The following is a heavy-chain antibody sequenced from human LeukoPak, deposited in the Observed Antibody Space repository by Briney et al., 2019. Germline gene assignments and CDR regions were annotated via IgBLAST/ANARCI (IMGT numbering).Heavy chain of an antibody. CDR2: ISAYNGNT. Sequence: ASVKVSCKASGYTFTSNGISWVRQAPGQGLEWMGWISAYNGNTNYAQKFRGRVTMTTDTSTSTAYMELRSLRSDDTAVYYCARSTPNDYYYYYMDVWGKGTTVTISS. CDR3: ARSTPNDYYYYYMDV. CDR1: GYTFTSNG. J-gene: IGHJ6*03. V-gene: IGHV1-18*01.